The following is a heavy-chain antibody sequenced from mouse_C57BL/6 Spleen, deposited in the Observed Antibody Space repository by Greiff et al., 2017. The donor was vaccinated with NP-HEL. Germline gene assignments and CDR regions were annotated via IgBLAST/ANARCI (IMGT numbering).Heavy chain of an antibody. D-gene: IGHD1-1*01. J-gene: IGHJ1*03. CDR3: ARRYLYYGSPWYFDV. CDR1: GFTFSDYY. Sequence: EVKLMESEGGLVQPGSSMKLSCTASGFTFSDYYMAWVRQVPEKGLEWVANINYDGSSTYYLDSLKSRFIISRDNAKNILYLQMSSLKSEDTATYYCARRYLYYGSPWYFDVWGTGTTVTVSS. CDR2: INYDGSST. V-gene: IGHV5-16*02.